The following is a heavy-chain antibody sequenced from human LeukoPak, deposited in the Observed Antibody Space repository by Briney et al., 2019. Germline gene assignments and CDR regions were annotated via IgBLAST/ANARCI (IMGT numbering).Heavy chain of an antibody. Sequence: SETLSLTCAVYGGSITGYYWSGIRQTPGRGLEWVGGIHYTGATRYNPSLKSRATISTDTSKKQFSLRLSSVTAADTAVYYCARGNILTGYCFDFWGQGALVTVSS. D-gene: IGHD3-9*01. CDR2: IHYTGAT. CDR1: GGSITGYY. CDR3: ARGNILTGYCFDF. V-gene: IGHV4-34*01. J-gene: IGHJ4*02.